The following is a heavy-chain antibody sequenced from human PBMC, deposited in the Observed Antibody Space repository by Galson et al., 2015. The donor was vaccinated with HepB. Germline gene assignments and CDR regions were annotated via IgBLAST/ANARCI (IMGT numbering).Heavy chain of an antibody. CDR2: ISYDGSNK. Sequence: SLRLSCAASGFTFSSYAMHWVRQAPGKGLEWVAVISYDGSNKYYADAVKGRFTISRDNSKNTLYLQMNSLRAEDTAVYYCARDGTYYDFWSGYPVGYYYYYMDVWGKGTTVTVSS. CDR3: ARDGTYYDFWSGYPVGYYYYYMDV. V-gene: IGHV3-30-3*01. J-gene: IGHJ6*03. D-gene: IGHD3-3*01. CDR1: GFTFSSYA.